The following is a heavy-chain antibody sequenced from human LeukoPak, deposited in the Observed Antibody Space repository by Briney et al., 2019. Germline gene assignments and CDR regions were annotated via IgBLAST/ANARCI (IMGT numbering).Heavy chain of an antibody. CDR1: GFTVSSNY. V-gene: IGHV3-66*01. D-gene: IGHD4-17*01. J-gene: IGHJ4*02. CDR2: IYSGGST. Sequence: PGGSLRLSCAASGFTVSSNYMSWVRQAPGKGLEWVSVIYSGGSTYYADSVKGRFTISRDNSKNTLYLQMNSLRAEDTAVYYCARARTVNTGFDYWGQGNLVTVSS. CDR3: ARARTVNTGFDY.